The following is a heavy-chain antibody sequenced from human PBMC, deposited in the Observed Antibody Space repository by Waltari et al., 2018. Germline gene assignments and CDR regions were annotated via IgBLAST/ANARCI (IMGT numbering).Heavy chain of an antibody. Sequence: QLQLQESGPGLVKPSETLSLTCTVSGDSISGSNYYWGWICQPPGQGLEWIGSISYSGTTYCNPSLKSRVTMSVDTSKNQFSLNLSSVTAADTAVFYCVRPGSSVGWYYFDYWGQGTLVTVSS. D-gene: IGHD6-19*01. CDR3: VRPGSSVGWYYFDY. CDR2: ISYSGTT. V-gene: IGHV4-39*01. J-gene: IGHJ4*02. CDR1: GDSISGSNYY.